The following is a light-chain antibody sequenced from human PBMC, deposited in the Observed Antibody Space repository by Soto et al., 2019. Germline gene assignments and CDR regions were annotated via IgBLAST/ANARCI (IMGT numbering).Light chain of an antibody. J-gene: IGKJ4*01. CDR2: AAS. CDR1: QSIAFY. CDR3: QQSYSTPPT. Sequence: DIQMTQSQSSLSASIGDRVTLTCRASQSIAFYLNWYQQTPGKAPKLLVSAASNLQSGVPSRFSGSGSETDFTLTISSLQPEDFATHYCQQSYSTPPTFGGATKVDIK. V-gene: IGKV1-39*01.